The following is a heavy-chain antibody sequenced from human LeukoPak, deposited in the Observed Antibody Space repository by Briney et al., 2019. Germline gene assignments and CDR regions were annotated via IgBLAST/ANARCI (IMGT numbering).Heavy chain of an antibody. V-gene: IGHV3-11*01. CDR2: ISSSGSTI. J-gene: IGHJ4*02. D-gene: IGHD6-13*01. Sequence: GGSLRLSCAASGFTFSDYYMSWIRQAPGKGLEWVSYISSSGSTIYYADSVKGRFTISRDNAKNTLYLQMNSLRAEDTAVYYCAKDRWGIAAAGSFDYWGQGTLVTVSS. CDR3: AKDRWGIAAAGSFDY. CDR1: GFTFSDYY.